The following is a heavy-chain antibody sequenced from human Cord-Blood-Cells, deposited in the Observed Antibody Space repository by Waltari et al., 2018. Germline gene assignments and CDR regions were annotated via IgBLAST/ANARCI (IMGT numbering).Heavy chain of an antibody. J-gene: IGHJ4*02. D-gene: IGHD5-18*01. CDR1: GYTFTGSH. CDR3: ARGGYSYGYIGPFDY. CDR2: INPNSGGT. V-gene: IGHV1-2*02. Sequence: QVQLVQSGAEVKTPGASVKVSCKASGYTFTGSHLHWVQPAPGQGFEWMGWINPNSGGTNYAQKFQGRVTMTRDTSISTAYMELSRLRSDDTAVYYCARGGYSYGYIGPFDYWGQGTLVTVSS.